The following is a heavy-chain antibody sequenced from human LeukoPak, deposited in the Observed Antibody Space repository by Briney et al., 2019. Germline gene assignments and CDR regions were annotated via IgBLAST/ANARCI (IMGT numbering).Heavy chain of an antibody. CDR1: GYSISSGYY. V-gene: IGHV4-38-2*01. CDR2: IYHSGST. D-gene: IGHD5-18*01. Sequence: KPSETLSLTCAVSGYSISSGYYWGWIRQPPGKGLEWIGSIYHSGSTYYNPSLKSRVTISVDTSKNQFSLKLSSVTAADTAVYYCARFVDTAMVFGRSPYYFDYWGQGTLVTVSS. J-gene: IGHJ4*02. CDR3: ARFVDTAMVFGRSPYYFDY.